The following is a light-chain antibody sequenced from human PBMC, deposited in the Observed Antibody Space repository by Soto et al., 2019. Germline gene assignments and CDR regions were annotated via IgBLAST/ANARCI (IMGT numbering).Light chain of an antibody. CDR3: AAWDDSLSAVV. J-gene: IGLJ2*01. CDR2: RNN. CDR1: SSNIGSNY. Sequence: QSVLTQPRSASGTPGQRVTISCSGSSSNIGSNYVYWYQQLPGTAPKLLIYRNNQRPSGVPDRFSGSKSGTSASLAISGLRSEDEAGYYCAAWDDSLSAVVFGGGTKLTVL. V-gene: IGLV1-47*01.